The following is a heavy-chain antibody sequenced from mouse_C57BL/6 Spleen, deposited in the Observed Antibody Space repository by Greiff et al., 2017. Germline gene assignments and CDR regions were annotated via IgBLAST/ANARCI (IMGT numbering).Heavy chain of an antibody. CDR3: ARTTAQDPYFDV. CDR1: GYAFSSSW. V-gene: IGHV1-82*01. J-gene: IGHJ1*03. CDR2: IYPGDGDT. D-gene: IGHD3-2*02. Sequence: QVQLKESGPELVKPGASVKISCKASGYAFSSSWMNWVKQRPGKGLEWIGRIYPGDGDTNYNGKFKGKATLTADKSSSTAYMQLSSLTSEDSAVYFCARTTAQDPYFDVWGTGTTVTVSS.